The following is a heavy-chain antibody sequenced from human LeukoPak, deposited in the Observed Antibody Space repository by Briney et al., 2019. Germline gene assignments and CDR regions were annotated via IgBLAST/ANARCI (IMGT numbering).Heavy chain of an antibody. J-gene: IGHJ4*02. Sequence: GGSLRLSCAASGFTFTIFGLNWVRQAPGKGPEWVSYIDARNGITYYADSVQGRFTISRDNAKESVFLQMNSLRADDTAVYYCAREGSVVEFDYWGQGTLVTVSS. V-gene: IGHV3-48*01. CDR1: GFTFTIFG. CDR3: AREGSVVEFDY. CDR2: IDARNGIT. D-gene: IGHD3-22*01.